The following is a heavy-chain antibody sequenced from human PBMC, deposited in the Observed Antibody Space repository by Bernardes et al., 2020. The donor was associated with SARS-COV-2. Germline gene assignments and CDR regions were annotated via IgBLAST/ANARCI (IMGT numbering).Heavy chain of an antibody. CDR3: ARDMGRYCNFAICYDNWFDP. CDR1: GVSITTSNW. D-gene: IGHD2-2*01. V-gene: IGHV4-4*02. J-gene: IGHJ5*02. Sequence: SETLSLTCAVSGVSITTSNWWSWVRQSPGKGLEWIGEISHSGSTIYNPSLKSRVTISLDKSKNHFSLMLTSVTAADTAIYYCARDMGRYCNFAICYDNWFDPWGQGTLVTVSS. CDR2: ISHSGST.